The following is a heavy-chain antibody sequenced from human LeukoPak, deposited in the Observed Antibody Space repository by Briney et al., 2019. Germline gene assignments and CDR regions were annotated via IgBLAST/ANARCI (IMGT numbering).Heavy chain of an antibody. CDR2: IWYDGSNK. CDR1: GFTFSSYG. D-gene: IGHD3-9*01. Sequence: GRSLRLSCAASGFTFSSYGMHWVRQAPGKGLEWVAVIWYDGSNKYYADSVKGRFTISRDNSKNTLYLQMNSLRAEDTAVYYCARSQSPYYDILTGYLHGYYYYGMDVWGQGTTVTVSS. V-gene: IGHV3-33*01. J-gene: IGHJ6*02. CDR3: ARSQSPYYDILTGYLHGYYYYGMDV.